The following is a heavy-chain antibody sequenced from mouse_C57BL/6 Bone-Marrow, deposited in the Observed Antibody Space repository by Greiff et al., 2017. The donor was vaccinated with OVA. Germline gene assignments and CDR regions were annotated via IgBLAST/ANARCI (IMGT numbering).Heavy chain of an antibody. CDR3: ARGLRLLDY. CDR2: ISGGGGNP. J-gene: IGHJ2*01. CDR1: GFTFSSYT. V-gene: IGHV5-9*01. D-gene: IGHD3-2*02. Sequence: EVQRVESGGGLVKPGGSLKLSCAASGFTFSSYTMSWVRQTPEKRLEWVATISGGGGNPYYPDSVQGRFTISRDNAKNTLYLQMSSLRSEDTALYYCARGLRLLDYWGQGTTLTVSS.